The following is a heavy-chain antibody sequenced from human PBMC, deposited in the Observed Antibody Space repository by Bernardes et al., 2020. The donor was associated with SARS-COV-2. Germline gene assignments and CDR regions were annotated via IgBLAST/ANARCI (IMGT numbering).Heavy chain of an antibody. D-gene: IGHD2-15*01. J-gene: IGHJ5*02. CDR1: GFTFRSYG. Sequence: GGSLCLSCAASGFTFRSYGMHWVRQAPGKGLEWVAVISYDGSNKYYADSVKGRFTISRDNSKNTVYLQMNSLRAEDTAVYYCAKDLAGANWFDPWGQGTLVTVSS. CDR2: ISYDGSNK. CDR3: AKDLAGANWFDP. V-gene: IGHV3-30*18.